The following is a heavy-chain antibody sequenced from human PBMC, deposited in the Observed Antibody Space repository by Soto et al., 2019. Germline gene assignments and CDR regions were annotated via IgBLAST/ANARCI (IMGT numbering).Heavy chain of an antibody. CDR3: ARVSCSSTSCYETYYYYGMDV. Sequence: SVKVSCKASGGTFSSYAISWVRQAPGQGLEWMGGIIPIFGTANYAQKFQGRVTITADESTSTAYMELSSLRSEDTAVYYCARVSCSSTSCYETYYYYGMDVWGQGTTVTV. D-gene: IGHD2-2*01. V-gene: IGHV1-69*13. J-gene: IGHJ6*02. CDR2: IIPIFGTA. CDR1: GGTFSSYA.